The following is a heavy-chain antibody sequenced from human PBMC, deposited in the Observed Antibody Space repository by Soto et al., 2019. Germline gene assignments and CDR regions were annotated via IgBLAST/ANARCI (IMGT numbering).Heavy chain of an antibody. CDR1: GYTFTSYG. J-gene: IGHJ4*02. Sequence: ASVKVSCKASGYTFTSYGISWVRQAPGQGLEWMGIINPTGGSTTYAQKFQGRVTMTRDTPTSTVYMELSSLRFEDTAVYYCARDGDFWRWDYCGQVYQVTVSS. CDR2: INPTGGST. V-gene: IGHV1-46*01. CDR3: ARDGDFWRWDY. D-gene: IGHD3-3*01.